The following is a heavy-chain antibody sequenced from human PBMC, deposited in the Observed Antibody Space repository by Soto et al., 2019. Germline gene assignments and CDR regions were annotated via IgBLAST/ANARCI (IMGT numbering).Heavy chain of an antibody. D-gene: IGHD2-21*01. CDR2: VENSGST. CDR3: ARERGDSHWIDP. J-gene: IGHJ5*02. V-gene: IGHV4-61*01. CDR1: GCSFISESYY. Sequence: SRPLYLTRSGSGCSFISESYYWSCIRQTSGKGLEWIGNVENSGSTKYNPSLKSRVTISVDTSKNQFSLKLSSVTGADTAVYYCARERGDSHWIDPWGQGTLVTVSS.